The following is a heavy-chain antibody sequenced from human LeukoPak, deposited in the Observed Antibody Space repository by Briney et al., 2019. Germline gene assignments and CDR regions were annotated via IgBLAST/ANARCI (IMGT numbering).Heavy chain of an antibody. D-gene: IGHD6-13*01. Sequence: SETLSLTCTVSGGSISSYYWSWLRQPPGKGLEWIGYIYYSGSTNYNPSLKSRVTISVDTSKNQFSLKLSSVTAADTAVYYCARARPAAAGTRWFDPWGQGTLVTVSS. J-gene: IGHJ5*02. CDR1: GGSISSYY. CDR3: ARARPAAAGTRWFDP. CDR2: IYYSGST. V-gene: IGHV4-59*01.